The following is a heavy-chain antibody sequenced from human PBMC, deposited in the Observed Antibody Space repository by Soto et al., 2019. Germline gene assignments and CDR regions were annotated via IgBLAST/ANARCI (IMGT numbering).Heavy chain of an antibody. CDR1: GFTFSSYA. Sequence: GGSLRLSCAASGFTFSSYAMSWVRQAPGKGLEWVSAISGSGGSTYYADSVKGRFTISRDNSKNTLYLQMNSLRAEDTAVYYCAKTDNWNYGDIYYFDYWGQGTLVTVSS. CDR3: AKTDNWNYGDIYYFDY. D-gene: IGHD1-7*01. V-gene: IGHV3-23*01. J-gene: IGHJ4*02. CDR2: ISGSGGST.